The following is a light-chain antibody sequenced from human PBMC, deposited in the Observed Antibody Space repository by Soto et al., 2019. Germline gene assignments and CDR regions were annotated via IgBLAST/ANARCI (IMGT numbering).Light chain of an antibody. CDR3: QQRKNWPIT. CDR1: QSVSTS. J-gene: IGKJ5*01. CDR2: DAS. V-gene: IGKV3-11*01. Sequence: EIVLTQSPATLSLSPGERATISCRASQSVSTSLIWYQQRPGQPPRLLIYDASNRATGIPARFSGSGSGTDFTLTISSLEPEDFAVYYCQQRKNWPITFGQGTRLEIK.